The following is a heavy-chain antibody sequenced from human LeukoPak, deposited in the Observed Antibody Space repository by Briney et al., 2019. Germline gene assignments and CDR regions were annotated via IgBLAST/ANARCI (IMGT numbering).Heavy chain of an antibody. CDR2: IKSKTDGGTT. CDR1: GFTFSNAW. J-gene: IGHJ4*02. V-gene: IGHV3-15*01. D-gene: IGHD3-9*01. CDR3: ATIEDGLTGMKIGY. Sequence: GGSLRLSCAASGFTFSNAWMSWVRQAPGKGLEWVGRIKSKTDGGTTDYAAPVKGRFTISRDDSKNTLYLQMNNLKAEDTAVYYCATIEDGLTGMKIGYWGQGTLVTVSS.